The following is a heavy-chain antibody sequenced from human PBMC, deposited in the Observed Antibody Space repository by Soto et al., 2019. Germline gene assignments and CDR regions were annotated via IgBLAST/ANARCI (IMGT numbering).Heavy chain of an antibody. V-gene: IGHV1-46*01. Sequence: ASVKVSCKASGYTFTSEYMHWVRQAPGQGLEWMAMINPSGGRTKYAQIFQGRVTLTRDTSTGTVDMELSSLTSEDTAIYYCARGPSCGGDCYLFDYWGQGPQVTVSS. CDR2: INPSGGRT. CDR3: ARGPSCGGDCYLFDY. CDR1: GYTFTSEY. J-gene: IGHJ4*02. D-gene: IGHD2-21*02.